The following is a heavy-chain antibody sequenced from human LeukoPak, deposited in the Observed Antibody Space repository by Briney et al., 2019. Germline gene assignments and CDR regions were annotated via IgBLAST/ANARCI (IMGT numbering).Heavy chain of an antibody. V-gene: IGHV1-69*02. CDR2: LIPILGIA. CDR1: GGTFSSYT. Sequence: SVKVSCKASGGTFSSYTISWVRQAPGQGLEWLVSLIPILGIANYAQKFQGRVTITPHKSTSTAYMELSSLRSEDTAVYYCARGYYYDSSGVDYGGQGTLVTV. CDR3: ARGYYYDSSGVDY. D-gene: IGHD3-22*01. J-gene: IGHJ4*02.